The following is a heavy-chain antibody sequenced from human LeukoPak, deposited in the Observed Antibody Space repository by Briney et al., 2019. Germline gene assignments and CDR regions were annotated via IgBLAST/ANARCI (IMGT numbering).Heavy chain of an antibody. CDR1: GGSISSYY. CDR2: IYYSGST. J-gene: IGHJ4*02. D-gene: IGHD1-26*01. V-gene: IGHV4-59*01. Sequence: SETLSLSCFVSGGSISSYYWSWIRQPPGKGLEWIGYIYYSGSTNYNPSLKSRVTISVDTSKNQFSLKLSSVTAADTAVYYCAREHSGSYSFDYWGQGTLVTVTS. CDR3: AREHSGSYSFDY.